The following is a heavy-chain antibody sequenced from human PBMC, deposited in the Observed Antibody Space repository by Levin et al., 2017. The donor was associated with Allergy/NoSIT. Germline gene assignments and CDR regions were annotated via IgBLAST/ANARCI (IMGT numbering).Heavy chain of an antibody. CDR3: TKGHYSGVYQ. Sequence: PGGSLRLSCAASGFSVSNHYMTWVRQGPGKGLECVSVIYSDGSTYYADSVRGRFTISRDSFRNTLSLQMNSLRDDDTAGYYCTKGHYSGVYQWGQGSLVTVSS. J-gene: IGHJ4*02. CDR2: IYSDGST. D-gene: IGHD2-2*01. V-gene: IGHV3-53*01. CDR1: GFSVSNHY.